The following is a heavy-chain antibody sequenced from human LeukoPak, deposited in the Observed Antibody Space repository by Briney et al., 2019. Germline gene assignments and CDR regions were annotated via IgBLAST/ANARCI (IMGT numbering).Heavy chain of an antibody. J-gene: IGHJ2*01. CDR3: ARVHRPLVPNHSNYVFWYFDL. CDR1: GGSISSYY. Sequence: PSETLSLTCTVSGGSISSYYWSWIRQPPGKGLEWIGYIYYSGSTNYNPSLKSRVTISVDMSKNQFSLKLSSVTAADTAVYYCARVHRPLVPNHSNYVFWYFDLWGRGTLVTVSS. D-gene: IGHD4-11*01. V-gene: IGHV4-59*01. CDR2: IYYSGST.